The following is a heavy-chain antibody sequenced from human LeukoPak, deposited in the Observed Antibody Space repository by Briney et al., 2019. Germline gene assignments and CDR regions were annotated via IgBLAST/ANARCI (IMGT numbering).Heavy chain of an antibody. CDR1: GYTFTGYY. J-gene: IGHJ4*02. Sequence: ASVQVSCLASGYTFTGYYMHWVRQAPAQGLEWMGWINPNRGGTNYAQKFQGSVTMTRDTSISTAYMELSRLRSDDTAVYYCARVLSRRGTTGGAGRPYFPVFDYWGQGTLVTVSS. D-gene: IGHD1-14*01. V-gene: IGHV1-2*02. CDR2: INPNRGGT. CDR3: ARVLSRRGTTGGAGRPYFPVFDY.